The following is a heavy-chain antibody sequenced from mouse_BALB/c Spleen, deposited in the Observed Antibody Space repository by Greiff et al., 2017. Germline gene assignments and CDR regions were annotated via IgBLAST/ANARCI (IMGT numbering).Heavy chain of an antibody. CDR3: AQTGPWFAY. Sequence: EVQLKQSGPGLVKPSQSLSLTCSVTGYSITSGYYWNRIRQFPGNKLEWMGYISYDGSNNYNPSLKNRISITRDTSKNQFFLKLNSVTTEDTATYYCAQTGPWFAYWGQGTLVTVSA. J-gene: IGHJ3*01. V-gene: IGHV3-6*02. CDR2: ISYDGSN. CDR1: GYSITSGYY. D-gene: IGHD4-1*01.